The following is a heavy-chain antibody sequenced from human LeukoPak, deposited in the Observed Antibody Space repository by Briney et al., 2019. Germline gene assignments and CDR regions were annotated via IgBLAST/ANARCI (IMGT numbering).Heavy chain of an antibody. Sequence: PSETLSLTCTVSGGSISSYYWSWIRQPPGKGLEGIGYIYYSGSTNYNPSLKSRVTISVDTSKNQFSLKLSSVTAADTAVYYCARGGFVVVPAAPFDYWGQGPLVTVSS. D-gene: IGHD2-2*01. CDR1: GGSISSYY. J-gene: IGHJ4*02. V-gene: IGHV4-59*01. CDR2: IYYSGST. CDR3: ARGGFVVVPAAPFDY.